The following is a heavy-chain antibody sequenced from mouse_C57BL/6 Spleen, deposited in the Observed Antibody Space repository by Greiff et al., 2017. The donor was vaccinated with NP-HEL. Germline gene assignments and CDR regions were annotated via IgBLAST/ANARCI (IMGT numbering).Heavy chain of an antibody. CDR2: INPNNGGT. V-gene: IGHV1-26*01. CDR3: AREGITTVVAPGY. Sequence: EVQLQQSGPELVKPGASVKISCKASGYTFTDYYMNWVKQSHGKSLEWIGDINPNNGGTSYNQKFKGKATLTVDKSSSTAYMELRSLTSEDSAVYYCAREGITTVVAPGYWGQGTTLTVSS. D-gene: IGHD1-1*01. CDR1: GYTFTDYY. J-gene: IGHJ2*01.